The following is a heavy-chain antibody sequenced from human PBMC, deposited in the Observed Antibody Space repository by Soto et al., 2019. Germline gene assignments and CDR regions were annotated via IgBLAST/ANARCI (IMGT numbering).Heavy chain of an antibody. CDR2: IIPIFGTA. V-gene: IGHV1-69*13. Sequence: SVKVSCKASGGTFSSYAISWVRQAPGQGLEWMGGIIPIFGTANYAQKFQGRVTITADESTSTAYMELSSLRSEDTAVYYCARDRPAVLRFLEWPPAHFDYWGQGTLVTVSS. CDR3: ARDRPAVLRFLEWPPAHFDY. CDR1: GGTFSSYA. D-gene: IGHD3-3*01. J-gene: IGHJ4*02.